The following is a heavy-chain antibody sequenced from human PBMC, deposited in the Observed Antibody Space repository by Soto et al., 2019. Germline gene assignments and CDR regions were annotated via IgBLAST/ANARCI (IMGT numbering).Heavy chain of an antibody. V-gene: IGHV1-18*04. Sequence: ASVKVSCKASGYTFTSYYMHWVRQAPGQGLEWLGWISTYNGNTKYAQKVQGRLTMTTDTSTSTANMELTSLRSDDTALYYCARTTVTASYYYMDVWGKGSTVTVSS. CDR1: GYTFTSYY. CDR2: ISTYNGNT. CDR3: ARTTVTASYYYMDV. D-gene: IGHD4-17*01. J-gene: IGHJ6*03.